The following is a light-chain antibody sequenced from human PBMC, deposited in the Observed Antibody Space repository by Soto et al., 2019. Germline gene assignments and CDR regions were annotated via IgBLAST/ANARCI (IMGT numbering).Light chain of an antibody. V-gene: IGLV1-40*01. CDR2: EGS. CDR1: SSNIGAGYD. Sequence: QSVLTQPPSVSAAPGQRVSISCTGSSSNIGAGYDVHWYQQHPGTAPNLLIYEGSKRPSGVSHRFSGSKSGNTASLTISGLQAEDEADYYCCSFATGSTYVFGTGTKVTVL. CDR3: CSFATGSTYV. J-gene: IGLJ1*01.